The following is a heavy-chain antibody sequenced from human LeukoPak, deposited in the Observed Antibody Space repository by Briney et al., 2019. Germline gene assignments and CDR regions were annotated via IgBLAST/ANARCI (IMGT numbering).Heavy chain of an antibody. V-gene: IGHV1-2*02. J-gene: IGHJ4*02. Sequence: GASVKVSCKTPGYTFTGYYMHWVRQAPGQGLEWMGWMNPNSGDTNYAQKFQDRVTMTRDTSISTAYMDLSRLISDDTAVYYCARGYCSGGSCYVFDYWGQGTLVTVSS. CDR3: ARGYCSGGSCYVFDY. CDR2: MNPNSGDT. D-gene: IGHD2-15*01. CDR1: GYTFTGYY.